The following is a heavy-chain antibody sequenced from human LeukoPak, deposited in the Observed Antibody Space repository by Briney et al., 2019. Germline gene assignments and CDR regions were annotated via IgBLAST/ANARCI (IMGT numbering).Heavy chain of an antibody. V-gene: IGHV3-21*01. CDR2: ICSSSSYI. CDR1: GFTFSSYS. Sequence: GGSLRLSCAASGFTFSSYSMNWVRQAPGKGLEWVSSICSSSSYIYYADSVKGRFTISRDNAKNSLYLQMNSLRAEDTAVYYCAREDQWLVKGSAFDIWGQGTMVTVSS. CDR3: AREDQWLVKGSAFDI. J-gene: IGHJ3*02. D-gene: IGHD6-19*01.